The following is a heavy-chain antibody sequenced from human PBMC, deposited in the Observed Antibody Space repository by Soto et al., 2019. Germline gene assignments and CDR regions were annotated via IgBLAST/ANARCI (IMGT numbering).Heavy chain of an antibody. Sequence: PSQTLSLTCAISGDSVSSDSAGWNWIRQSPSRGLEWLGRTYYRSKWYNDYALSVRSRITINPDTSKNQFSLQLNSVTPEDTAVYFCARVGSSGPIGWFDPWGQGTQVTVSS. D-gene: IGHD6-19*01. CDR3: ARVGSSGPIGWFDP. CDR1: GDSVSSDSAG. J-gene: IGHJ5*02. V-gene: IGHV6-1*01. CDR2: TYYRSKWYN.